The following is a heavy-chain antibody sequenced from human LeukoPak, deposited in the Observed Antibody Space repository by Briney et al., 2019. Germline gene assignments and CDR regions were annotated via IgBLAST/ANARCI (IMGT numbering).Heavy chain of an antibody. D-gene: IGHD3-10*01. V-gene: IGHV3-30*02. CDR1: GFTFSNYG. CDR3: AKDNLWFGELLHNWFDP. CDR2: IRYDGSNK. J-gene: IGHJ5*02. Sequence: GGSLRLSCAASGFTFSNYGMHWVRQAPGKGLEWVAFIRYDGSNKYYADSVKGRFTISRDNSKNTLYLQMNSLRAEDTAVYYCAKDNLWFGELLHNWFDPWGQGTLVTVSS.